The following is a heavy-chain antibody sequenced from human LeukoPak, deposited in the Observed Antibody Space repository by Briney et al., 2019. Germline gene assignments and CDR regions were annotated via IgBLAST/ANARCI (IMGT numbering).Heavy chain of an antibody. V-gene: IGHV3-74*01. CDR3: AREEHRLAEAGTSAFDL. D-gene: IGHD6-13*01. CDR1: GFTFSENW. CDR2: INRDGGLT. J-gene: IGHJ3*01. Sequence: GGSVRLSCVASGFTFSENWMHWVRQAPGKGLAWVSHINRDGGLTNYADSVKGRFTVSRDNARNTVYLQMSSLRVEDTAIYFCAREEHRLAEAGTSAFDLGGQGTLVTVPP.